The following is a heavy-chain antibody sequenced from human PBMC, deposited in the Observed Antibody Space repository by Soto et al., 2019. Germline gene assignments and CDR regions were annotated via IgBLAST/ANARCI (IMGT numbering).Heavy chain of an antibody. CDR2: IYSGGST. D-gene: IGHD3-9*01. J-gene: IGHJ4*02. CDR1: GFTVSSNY. V-gene: IGHV3-53*01. CDR3: ARVRYFDWAYDY. Sequence: GGSLRLSCADSGFTVSSNYMSWVRQAPGKGLEWVSVIYSGGSTYYADSVKGRFTISRDNSKNTLYLQMNSLRAEDTAVYYCARVRYFDWAYDYWGQGTLVTVSS.